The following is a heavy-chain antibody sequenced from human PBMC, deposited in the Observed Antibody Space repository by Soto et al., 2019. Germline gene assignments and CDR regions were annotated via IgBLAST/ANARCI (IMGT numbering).Heavy chain of an antibody. Sequence: PGGSLRLSCAASGFTFNSYGMHWVRQAPGKGLEWVAVISYDGSNKYYADSVKGRFTIARDNSKNTLYLQMSSLRAEDTAVYYCARWGNNKKLDYWGQGTQVTVSS. J-gene: IGHJ4*02. CDR2: ISYDGSNK. CDR3: ARWGNNKKLDY. V-gene: IGHV3-30*03. CDR1: GFTFNSYG. D-gene: IGHD3-16*01.